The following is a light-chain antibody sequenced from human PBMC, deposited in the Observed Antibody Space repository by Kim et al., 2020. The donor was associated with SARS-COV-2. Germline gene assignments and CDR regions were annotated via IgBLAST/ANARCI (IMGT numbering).Light chain of an antibody. Sequence: EIVLTQSPGTLSLSPGERATLSCRASQSVSSNYLAWYQGKPGQAPRLLIFGASSRATGIPDRFSGSGSGTDFTLTISRLEPEDFAVYYCQQYGSSPYTFGQGTKLEIK. CDR2: GAS. V-gene: IGKV3-20*01. CDR3: QQYGSSPYT. J-gene: IGKJ2*01. CDR1: QSVSSNY.